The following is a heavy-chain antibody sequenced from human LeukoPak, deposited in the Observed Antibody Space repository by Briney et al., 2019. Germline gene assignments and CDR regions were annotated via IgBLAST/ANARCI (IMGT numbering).Heavy chain of an antibody. J-gene: IGHJ4*02. V-gene: IGHV3-21*01. CDR3: ARVKSGSYYSGADY. CDR1: GFTFSSYS. Sequence: GGSLRLSCAASGFTFSSYSMNWVRQAPGKGLEWVSSISSSSSSYIYYADSVKGRFTISRDNAKNSLYLQMNSLRAEDTAVYYCARVKSGSYYSGADYWGQGTLVTVSS. CDR2: ISSSSSSYI. D-gene: IGHD1-26*01.